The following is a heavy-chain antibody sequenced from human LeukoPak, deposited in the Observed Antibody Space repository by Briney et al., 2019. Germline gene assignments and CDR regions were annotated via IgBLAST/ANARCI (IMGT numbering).Heavy chain of an antibody. D-gene: IGHD3-10*01. Sequence: GGSLRLSCAASGFTFSSYWMSWVRQAPGKGLEWVANIKQDGSEKYYVDSVKGRFTISRDNAKNSLYLQMNSLRAEDTAVYYCARDRALYGSGSYGPYYYMDVWGKGTTVTISS. V-gene: IGHV3-7*01. CDR1: GFTFSSYW. J-gene: IGHJ6*03. CDR2: IKQDGSEK. CDR3: ARDRALYGSGSYGPYYYMDV.